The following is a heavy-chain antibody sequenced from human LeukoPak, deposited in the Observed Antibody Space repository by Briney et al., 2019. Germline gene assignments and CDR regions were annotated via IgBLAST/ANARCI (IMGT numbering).Heavy chain of an antibody. D-gene: IGHD4-17*01. J-gene: IGHJ4*02. Sequence: SETLSLTCSVSGYSISNGYYWSWIRQPAGKGLEWIGRIYTSGSTNYNPSLKSRVTMSVDTSKNQFSLKLSSVTAADTAVYYCARGGSYGDYSVPFDYWGQGTLVTVSS. CDR1: GYSISNGYY. V-gene: IGHV4-4*07. CDR3: ARGGSYGDYSVPFDY. CDR2: IYTSGST.